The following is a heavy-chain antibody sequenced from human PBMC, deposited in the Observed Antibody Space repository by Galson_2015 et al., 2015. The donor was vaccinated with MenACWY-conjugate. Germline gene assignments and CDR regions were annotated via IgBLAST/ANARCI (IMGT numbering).Heavy chain of an antibody. J-gene: IGHJ6*02. CDR3: ATAIGLWSGSDYYYGMDV. D-gene: IGHD3-3*01. CDR2: FDPEDGET. V-gene: IGHV1-24*01. Sequence: SVKVSCKVSGYTLTELSMHWVRQAPGKGLEWMGGFDPEDGETIYAQKFQGRVTMTEDTSTDTAYMELSSLRSEDTAVYYCATAIGLWSGSDYYYGMDVWGQGTTVTVSS. CDR1: GYTLTELS.